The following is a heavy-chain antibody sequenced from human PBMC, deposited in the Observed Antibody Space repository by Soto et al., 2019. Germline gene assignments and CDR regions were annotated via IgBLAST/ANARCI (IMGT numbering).Heavy chain of an antibody. CDR2: ISGSGGSI. CDR3: AKVSSYGHDAFDI. J-gene: IGHJ3*02. V-gene: IGHV3-23*01. CDR1: GFTFSSYA. D-gene: IGHD5-18*01. Sequence: PGGSLRLSCAASGFTFSSYAMSWVRQAPGKGLEWVSAISGSGGSIYYADSVKGRFTISRDNSKNTLYLQMNSLRAEDTAVYYCAKVSSYGHDAFDIWGQGTMVTVSS.